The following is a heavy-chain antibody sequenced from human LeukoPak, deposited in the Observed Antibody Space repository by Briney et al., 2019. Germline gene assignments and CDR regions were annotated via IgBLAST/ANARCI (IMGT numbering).Heavy chain of an antibody. V-gene: IGHV3-20*04. CDR2: INWNGGST. CDR3: ARRGLAAAAGYYFDY. D-gene: IGHD6-13*01. CDR1: GFTFDDYG. Sequence: GGSLRLSCAASGFTFDDYGMSWVRQAPGKGLEWVSGINWNGGSTGYADSVKGRFPISRDNAKNSLYLQMNSLRAEDTALYYCARRGLAAAAGYYFDYWGQGTLVTVSS. J-gene: IGHJ4*02.